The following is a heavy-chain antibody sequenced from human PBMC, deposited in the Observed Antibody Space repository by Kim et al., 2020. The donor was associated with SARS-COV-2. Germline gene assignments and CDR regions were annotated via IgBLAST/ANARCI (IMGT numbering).Heavy chain of an antibody. V-gene: IGHV4-39*01. CDR3: ARREAPDDGGYYFDY. D-gene: IGHD3-16*01. CDR2: IYYSGST. CDR1: GGSISSSSYY. Sequence: SETLSLTCTVSGGSISSSSYYWGWIRQPPGKGLEWIGSIYYSGSTYYNPSLKSRVTISVDTSKNQFSLKLSSVTAADTAVYYCARREAPDDGGYYFDYWGQGTLVTVSS. J-gene: IGHJ4*02.